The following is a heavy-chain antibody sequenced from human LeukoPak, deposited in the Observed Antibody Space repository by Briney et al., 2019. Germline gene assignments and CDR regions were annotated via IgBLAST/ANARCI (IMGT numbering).Heavy chain of an antibody. CDR2: VSLSGLT. J-gene: IGHJ4*02. Sequence: PSETLSLTCGVSGGSITSTNWWSWVRQPPGQGLEWIGEVSLSGLTNYNPSLSSRAIMALDTSKNHLSLNLTSVTAADTAVHYCSRENGAFSPFGYWGQGTLVTVPS. D-gene: IGHD2-8*01. CDR3: SRENGAFSPFGY. CDR1: GGSITSTNW. V-gene: IGHV4-4*02.